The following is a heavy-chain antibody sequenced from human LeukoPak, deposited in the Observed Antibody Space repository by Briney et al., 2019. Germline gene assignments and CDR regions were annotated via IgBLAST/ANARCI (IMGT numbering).Heavy chain of an antibody. J-gene: IGHJ3*02. CDR3: ANSIVVVPAAMDAFDI. V-gene: IGHV3-21*01. D-gene: IGHD2-2*01. CDR2: ISSSSSYI. Sequence: GGSLRLSCAASGFTFSSYSMNWVRQAPGKGLEWVSSISSSSSYIYYADSVKGRFTISRDNAKNSLYLQMNSLRAEDTAVYYCANSIVVVPAAMDAFDIWGRGTMVTVSS. CDR1: GFTFSSYS.